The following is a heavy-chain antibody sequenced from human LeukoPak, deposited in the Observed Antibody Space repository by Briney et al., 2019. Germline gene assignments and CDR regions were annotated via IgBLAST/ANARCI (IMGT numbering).Heavy chain of an antibody. V-gene: IGHV1-2*02. Sequence: ASVKVSCKASGYTFTGYYMHWVRQAPGQGLEWMGWINPNSGGTNYAQKFQGRVTMTRDTSISTAYVELSRLRSDDTAVYYCARGDKIVVVPAAIEDYYYYYYMDVWGKGTTVTISS. J-gene: IGHJ6*03. CDR2: INPNSGGT. CDR1: GYTFTGYY. CDR3: ARGDKIVVVPAAIEDYYYYYYMDV. D-gene: IGHD2-2*02.